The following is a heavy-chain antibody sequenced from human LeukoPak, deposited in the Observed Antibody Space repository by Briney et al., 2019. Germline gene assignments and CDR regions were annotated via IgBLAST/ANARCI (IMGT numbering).Heavy chain of an antibody. CDR1: GFTVSSNY. CDR3: ARDASYSSFFDGVFDY. V-gene: IGHV3-53*05. D-gene: IGHD6-13*01. Sequence: PGGSLRLSCAASGFTVSSNYMSWVRQAPGKGLEWVSVIYSGGSTYYADSVKGRFTISRDNSKNTLYLQMNSLRAEDTAVYYCARDASYSSFFDGVFDYWGQGTLVTVSS. J-gene: IGHJ4*02. CDR2: IYSGGST.